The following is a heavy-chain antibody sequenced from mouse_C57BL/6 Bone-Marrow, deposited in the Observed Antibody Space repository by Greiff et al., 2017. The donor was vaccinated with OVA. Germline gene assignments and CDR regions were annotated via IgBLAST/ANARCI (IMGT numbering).Heavy chain of an antibody. D-gene: IGHD1-1*01. CDR1: GYAFTNYL. V-gene: IGHV1-54*01. CDR3: ARFDYYGSSYVFDY. J-gene: IGHJ2*01. CDR2: INPGSGGT. Sequence: QVQLQQSGAELVRPGTSVKVSCKASGYAFTNYLIEWVKQRPGQGLEWIGVINPGSGGTNYNEKFKGKATLTADKSSSTAYMQLSSLTSEDSAIYYCARFDYYGSSYVFDYWGQGTTLTVSS.